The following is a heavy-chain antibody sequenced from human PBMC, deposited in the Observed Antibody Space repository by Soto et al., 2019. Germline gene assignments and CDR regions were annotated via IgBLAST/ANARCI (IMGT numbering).Heavy chain of an antibody. Sequence: SLILSCAASVFPFLSYGMHWVRQAPGKGLAWVAVISYDGSNKYYADSVKGRFTISRDNSKNTLYLQMNSLRAEDTAVYYCAKDWGRYCSSTSCYLYGMDVWGQGPTVTVSS. CDR2: ISYDGSNK. CDR1: VFPFLSYG. CDR3: AKDWGRYCSSTSCYLYGMDV. D-gene: IGHD2-2*01. J-gene: IGHJ6*02. V-gene: IGHV3-30*18.